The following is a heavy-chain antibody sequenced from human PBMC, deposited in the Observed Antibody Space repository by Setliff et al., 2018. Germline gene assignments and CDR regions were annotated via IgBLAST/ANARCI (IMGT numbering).Heavy chain of an antibody. Sequence: SETLSLTCTVSGGSISSGCYYWSWIRQHPGKGLEWIGYIYYSGSTYYNPSLKSRVTISVDTSKNQFSLKLSSVTAADTAVYYCARDRRIVGARHAFDIWGQGTMVTVSS. J-gene: IGHJ3*02. CDR2: IYYSGST. CDR1: GGSISSGCYY. CDR3: ARDRRIVGARHAFDI. D-gene: IGHD1-26*01. V-gene: IGHV4-31*03.